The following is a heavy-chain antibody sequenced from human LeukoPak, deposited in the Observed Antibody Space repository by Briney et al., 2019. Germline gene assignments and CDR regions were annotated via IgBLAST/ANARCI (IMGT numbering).Heavy chain of an antibody. Sequence: ASVKVSCKASGYTFTGYYMHWVRQAPGQGLEWMGWISAYNGNTNYAQKLQGRVTMTTDTSTSTAYMELRSLRSDDTAVYYRARYPGSGWYSAFDIWGQGTMVTVSS. CDR3: ARYPGSGWYSAFDI. J-gene: IGHJ3*02. D-gene: IGHD6-19*01. V-gene: IGHV1-18*04. CDR1: GYTFTGYY. CDR2: ISAYNGNT.